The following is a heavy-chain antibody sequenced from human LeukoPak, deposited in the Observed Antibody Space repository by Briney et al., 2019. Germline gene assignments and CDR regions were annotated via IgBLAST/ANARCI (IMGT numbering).Heavy chain of an antibody. D-gene: IGHD3-10*01. Sequence: PSETLSLTCTVSGGSISSSSYYWGWIRQPPGKGLEWIGSIYYSGRTYYNPSLKSRVTISVDTSKNQFSLKLSSVTAADTAVYYCARALGLWFGELLSPPPPDYWGQGTLVTVSS. CDR2: IYYSGRT. V-gene: IGHV4-39*07. J-gene: IGHJ4*02. CDR1: GGSISSSSYY. CDR3: ARALGLWFGELLSPPPPDY.